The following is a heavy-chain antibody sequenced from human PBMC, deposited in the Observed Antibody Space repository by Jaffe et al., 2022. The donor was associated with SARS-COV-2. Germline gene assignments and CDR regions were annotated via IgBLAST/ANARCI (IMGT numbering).Heavy chain of an antibody. V-gene: IGHV3-49*04. CDR2: IRSKAYGGTT. CDR1: GFTFGDYA. CDR3: TRDGAFYDSSGFDAFDI. J-gene: IGHJ3*02. D-gene: IGHD3-22*01. Sequence: EVQLVESGGGLVQPGRSLRLSCTASGFTFGDYAMSWVRQAPGKGLEWVGFIRSKAYGGTTEYAASVKGRFTISRDDSKSIAYLQMNSLKTEDTAVYYCTRDGAFYDSSGFDAFDIWGQGTMVTVSS.